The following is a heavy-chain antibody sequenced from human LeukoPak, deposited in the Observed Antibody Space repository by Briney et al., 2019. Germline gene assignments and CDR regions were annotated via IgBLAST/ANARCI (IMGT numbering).Heavy chain of an antibody. CDR3: ARVGLGYSNYDHWFDP. CDR2: ISAYNGYT. CDR1: GYTFTSYG. D-gene: IGHD4-11*01. V-gene: IGHV1-18*01. J-gene: IGHJ5*02. Sequence: GASVKVSCKASGYTFTSYGISWVRQAPGQGLEWMGWISAYNGYTNYAQKLQGRVTMTTDTSTSTAYMELRSLRSDDTAVYYCARVGLGYSNYDHWFDPWGQGTLVTVSS.